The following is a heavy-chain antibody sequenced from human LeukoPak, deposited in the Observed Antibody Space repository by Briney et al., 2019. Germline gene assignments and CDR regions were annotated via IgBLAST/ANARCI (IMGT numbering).Heavy chain of an antibody. V-gene: IGHV1-69*05. Sequence: SEKVSCKASGGTFSSYAISWVRQAPGQGLEWMGRIIPIFGTANYAQKFQGRVTITTDESTSTAYMELSSLRSEDTAVYYCARMSVAGTKVAFDIWGQGTMVTVSS. J-gene: IGHJ3*02. CDR1: GGTFSSYA. D-gene: IGHD6-19*01. CDR2: IIPIFGTA. CDR3: ARMSVAGTKVAFDI.